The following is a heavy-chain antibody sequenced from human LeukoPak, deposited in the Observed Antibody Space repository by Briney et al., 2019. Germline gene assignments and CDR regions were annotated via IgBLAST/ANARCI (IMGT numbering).Heavy chain of an antibody. V-gene: IGHV4-4*07. CDR1: GGSISNYC. Sequence: SETLSLACTVSGGSISNYCWSWIRQPAGKGLEWIGRKYARGSSNYNPPVQSRVTMSVDTSKNQFSLKLRSVTAADTAVYYCARGRYCSADICTGGDSFDIWGQGTMVSVSP. CDR3: ARGRYCSADICTGGDSFDI. J-gene: IGHJ3*02. D-gene: IGHD2-15*01. CDR2: KYARGSS.